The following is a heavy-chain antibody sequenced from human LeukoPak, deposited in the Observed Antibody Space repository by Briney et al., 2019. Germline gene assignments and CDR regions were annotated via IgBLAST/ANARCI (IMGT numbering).Heavy chain of an antibody. CDR3: ARELVSWSLIWFDP. Sequence: SETLSLTCAVSGYSISGGYYWGWIRQLPRKGLEWMRTVYHNGNTYYNPSLKSPVTISVDKSKHEFSVKLSSVTAADTAVYYCARELVSWSLIWFDPGRQGTLVSV. V-gene: IGHV4-38-2*02. CDR2: VYHNGNT. J-gene: IGHJ5*02. CDR1: GYSISGGYY. D-gene: IGHD6-13*01.